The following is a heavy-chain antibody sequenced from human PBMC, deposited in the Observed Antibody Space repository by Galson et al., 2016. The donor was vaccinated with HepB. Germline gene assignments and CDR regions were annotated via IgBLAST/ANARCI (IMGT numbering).Heavy chain of an antibody. D-gene: IGHD4-23*01. CDR1: GFTFSSYA. CDR2: ISNSGGST. V-gene: IGHV3-23*01. J-gene: IGHJ6*02. CDR3: AKDRNTVVTYGMDV. Sequence: SLRLSCAASGFTFSSYAMSWVRQAPGKGLEWVSVISNSGGSTYYADSVKGRFTISRDKSSNTLYLQMNTLIAEDTAVYYCAKDRNTVVTYGMDVWGQGTTVTVSS.